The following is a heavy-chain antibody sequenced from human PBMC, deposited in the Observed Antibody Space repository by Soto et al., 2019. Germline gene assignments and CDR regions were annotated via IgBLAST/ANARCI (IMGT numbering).Heavy chain of an antibody. CDR3: ARVGFRSSSWYLFTHANWFDP. D-gene: IGHD6-13*01. V-gene: IGHV4-34*01. CDR2: INHSGST. J-gene: IGHJ5*02. CDR1: GGSFSGYY. Sequence: LPETLSLTCAVYGGSFSGYYWSWIRQPPGKGLEWIGEINHSGSTNYNPSLKSRVTISVDTSKNQFSLKLSSVTAADTAVYYCARVGFRSSSWYLFTHANWFDPWGQGTLVTVSS.